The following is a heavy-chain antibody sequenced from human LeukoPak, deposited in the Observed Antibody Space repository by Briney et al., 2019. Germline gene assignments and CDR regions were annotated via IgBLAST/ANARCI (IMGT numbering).Heavy chain of an antibody. J-gene: IGHJ4*02. Sequence: GGSLRLSCAASGFTFDDYAMHWVRQAPGKGLEWVSLISGDGGTTYSADSVKGRFTISRDNSKNSLYLQMNSLRTEDTALYYCARSLPDYFDYWGQGTLVTVSP. CDR3: ARSLPDYFDY. V-gene: IGHV3-43*02. CDR1: GFTFDDYA. CDR2: ISGDGGTT.